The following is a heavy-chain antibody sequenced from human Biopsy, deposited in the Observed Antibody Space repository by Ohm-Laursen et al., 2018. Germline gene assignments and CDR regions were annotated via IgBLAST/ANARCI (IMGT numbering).Heavy chain of an antibody. J-gene: IGHJ4*02. CDR2: ISYSGST. CDR1: GGSMNNYY. Sequence: SETLSLTCSVSGGSMNNYYWNWIRRPPGKGLEWIGYISYSGSTNYNPSLRSRVTISLDTSKNQFSLKLSSVTAADTAVYYCARLPHGDLRYNFDYWGQGTLVTVSS. V-gene: IGHV4-59*08. D-gene: IGHD2-21*02. CDR3: ARLPHGDLRYNFDY.